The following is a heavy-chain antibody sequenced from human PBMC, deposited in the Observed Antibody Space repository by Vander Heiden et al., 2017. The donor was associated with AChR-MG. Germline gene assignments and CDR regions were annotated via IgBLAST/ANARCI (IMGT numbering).Heavy chain of an antibody. D-gene: IGHD2-15*01. Sequence: GPGLVKPSQTLSLTCAISGDSVSSNSAAWNWIRQSPSRGLEWLGRTYYRSKWYNDYAVSVKSRITINPDTSKNQFSLQLNSVTPEDTAMYYCAREIRRRWYHEGAFDIWGQGTMVTVSS. CDR1: GDSVSSNSAA. CDR2: TYYRSKWYN. J-gene: IGHJ3*02. CDR3: AREIRRRWYHEGAFDI. V-gene: IGHV6-1*01.